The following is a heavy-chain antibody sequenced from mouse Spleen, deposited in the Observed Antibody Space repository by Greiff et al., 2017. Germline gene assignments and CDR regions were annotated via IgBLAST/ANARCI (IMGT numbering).Heavy chain of an antibody. V-gene: IGHV1-50*01. CDR3: ARLGGYFDV. J-gene: IGHJ1*01. D-gene: IGHD4-1*01. CDR1: GYTFTSYW. CDR2: IDPSDSYT. Sequence: QVQLQQSGAELVKPGASVKLSCKASGYTFTSYWMQWVKQRPGQGLEWIGEIDPSDSYTNYNQKFKGKATLTVDTSSSTAYMQLSSLTSEDSAVYYCARLGGYFDVWGAGTTVTVSS.